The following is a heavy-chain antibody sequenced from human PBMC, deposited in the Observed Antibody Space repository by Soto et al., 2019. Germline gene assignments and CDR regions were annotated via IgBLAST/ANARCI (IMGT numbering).Heavy chain of an antibody. CDR3: AKSSDACNFYFYYGMDV. J-gene: IGHJ6*02. CDR1: GFTFSNYG. D-gene: IGHD3-22*01. V-gene: IGHV3-30*18. Sequence: QVQLVESGGGVVQPGTSLRLSCEASGFTFSNYGMHWVRQTPGKGLEWVALILYDGSNEYYADSVKGRFTISGDNSKNTLYLQVRSLRAEATAVYYCAKSSDACNFYFYYGMDVWGQGTSVTVSS. CDR2: ILYDGSNE.